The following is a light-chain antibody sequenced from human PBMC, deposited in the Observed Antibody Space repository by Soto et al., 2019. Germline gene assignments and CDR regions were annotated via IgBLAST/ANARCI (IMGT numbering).Light chain of an antibody. CDR2: DVN. Sequence: QSALTQPPSASGSPGQSVTISCTGTSSDVGAYIFVSWYQQHPGKAPKLMVYDVNRRPPGVPDRFFGSKSGNTASLTVSGLQAEDEADYYCATWDDSLSGWMFGGGTKVTVL. CDR3: ATWDDSLSGWM. J-gene: IGLJ3*02. V-gene: IGLV2-8*01. CDR1: SSDVGAYIF.